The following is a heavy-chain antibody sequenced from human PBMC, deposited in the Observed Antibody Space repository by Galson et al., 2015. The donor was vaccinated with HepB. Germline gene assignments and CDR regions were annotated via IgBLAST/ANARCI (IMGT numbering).Heavy chain of an antibody. CDR1: GFTFRTYA. J-gene: IGHJ4*02. Sequence: SLRLSCAASGFTFRTYAMHWVRQAPGKGLEWVALISYDGSNKYYADSVKGRFTISRDNSENTLYLQMNSLRAEDTAVYYCARVGSYGTYYFDYWGQGTLGTVSS. CDR2: ISYDGSNK. D-gene: IGHD5-18*01. V-gene: IGHV3-30*04. CDR3: ARVGSYGTYYFDY.